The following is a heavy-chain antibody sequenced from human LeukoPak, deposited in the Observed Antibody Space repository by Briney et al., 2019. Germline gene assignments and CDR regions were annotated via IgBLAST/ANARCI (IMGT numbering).Heavy chain of an antibody. CDR3: AKEGGRGYSYGYSD. Sequence: GGSLRLSCAASGFTFSSYAMNWVRQAPGKGLEWVSAISGSGGSTYYADSVKGRFTISRDNSKNTLYLQMNSLRAEDTAVYYCAKEGGRGYSYGYSDWGQGTLVTVSS. J-gene: IGHJ4*02. CDR2: ISGSGGST. D-gene: IGHD5-18*01. CDR1: GFTFSSYA. V-gene: IGHV3-23*01.